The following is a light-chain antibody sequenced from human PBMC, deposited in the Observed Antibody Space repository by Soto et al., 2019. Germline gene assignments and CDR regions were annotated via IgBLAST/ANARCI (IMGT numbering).Light chain of an antibody. CDR2: GAS. V-gene: IGKV3-20*01. CDR1: QSAGSSF. J-gene: IGKJ1*01. Sequence: IVLTQSPGTLSLSPGARATLSCRASQSAGSSFLAWYQQQPGQAPRLLIYGASSRATGIPDRFRGSGSGTDVTLTISRLEPEDFAVYYWQHYETFGQGTKVEMK. CDR3: QHYET.